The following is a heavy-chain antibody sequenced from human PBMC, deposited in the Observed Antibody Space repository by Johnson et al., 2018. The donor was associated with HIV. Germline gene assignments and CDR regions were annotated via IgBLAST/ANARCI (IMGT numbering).Heavy chain of an antibody. Sequence: VQLVESGGGLVKPGGSLRLSCAASGMTFSDLWMNWVRQAPGKGLGWVGRIRSKTAGGTIEYAAPGTGRFTISRDDSKDTLYLQMNSLKIEDTAVYYCSTDHPTAPLFVMNAFDIWGQGTMVTVSS. J-gene: IGHJ3*02. CDR3: STDHPTAPLFVMNAFDI. V-gene: IGHV3-15*01. CDR1: GMTFSDLW. CDR2: IRSKTAGGTI. D-gene: IGHD3-16*02.